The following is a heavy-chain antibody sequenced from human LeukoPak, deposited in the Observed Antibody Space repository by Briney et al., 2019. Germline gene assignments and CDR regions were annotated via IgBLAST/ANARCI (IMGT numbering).Heavy chain of an antibody. Sequence: GRSLRLSCAASGFTFSSYAMHWVRQAPGKGLEWVGRTRNKANSYTTEYAASVKGRFTISRDDSKNSLYLQMNSLKTEDTAVYYCAREVAGFDPWGQGTLVTVSS. V-gene: IGHV3-72*01. J-gene: IGHJ5*02. D-gene: IGHD2-15*01. CDR2: TRNKANSYTT. CDR1: GFTFSSYA. CDR3: AREVAGFDP.